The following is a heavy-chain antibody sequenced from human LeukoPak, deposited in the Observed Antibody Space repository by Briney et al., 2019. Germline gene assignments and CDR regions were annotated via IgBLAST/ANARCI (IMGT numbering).Heavy chain of an antibody. V-gene: IGHV1-2*02. J-gene: IGHJ6*03. CDR3: ARGHKVTTVKRGYYYYMDV. Sequence: GASVKVSCKASGYTFTGYYMHWVRQAPGQGLEWMGWINPNSGGTNYAQKFQGRVTMTRDTSISTAYMELSSLRSEDTAVYYCARGHKVTTVKRGYYYYMDVWGKGTTVTVSS. D-gene: IGHD4-11*01. CDR2: INPNSGGT. CDR1: GYTFTGYY.